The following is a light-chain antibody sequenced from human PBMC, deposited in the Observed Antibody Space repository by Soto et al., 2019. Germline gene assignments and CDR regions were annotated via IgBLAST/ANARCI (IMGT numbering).Light chain of an antibody. CDR1: QGISSA. J-gene: IGKJ5*01. Sequence: AIQLTQSPSSLSASVGDRVTITCRASQGISSALAWYQQKPGKAPKLLIYDASSLESGVPSRFSGRGSGTDFTLTIRSLQPEEFATYYCQQFNSYPITFGQGTRLEIK. V-gene: IGKV1-13*02. CDR2: DAS. CDR3: QQFNSYPIT.